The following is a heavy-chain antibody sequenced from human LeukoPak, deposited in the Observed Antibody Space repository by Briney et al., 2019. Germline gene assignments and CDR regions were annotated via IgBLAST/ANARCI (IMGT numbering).Heavy chain of an antibody. Sequence: PGGSLRLSCAASRFTFSSYSMNWVRQAPGKGLEWVSYISSSSSTIYYADSVKGRFTISRDNAKNSLYLQMNSLRAEDTAVYYCARDRDGSGRRAFDIWGQGTMVTVSS. CDR1: RFTFSSYS. CDR3: ARDRDGSGRRAFDI. D-gene: IGHD3-10*01. V-gene: IGHV3-48*04. J-gene: IGHJ3*02. CDR2: ISSSSSTI.